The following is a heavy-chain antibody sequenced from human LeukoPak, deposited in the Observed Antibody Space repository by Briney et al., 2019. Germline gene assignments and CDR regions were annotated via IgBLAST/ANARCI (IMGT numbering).Heavy chain of an antibody. J-gene: IGHJ3*02. CDR2: IYYSGST. V-gene: IGHV4-59*08. D-gene: IGHD4-17*01. Sequence: PSETLSLTCTVSGGSLSSYYWSWLRQPPGKGLEWIGYIYYSGSTNYNPSLKSRVTISVDTSKNQFSLKLSSVTAADTAVYYFARHDGVVMTTGAFDIWGQGTMVTVSS. CDR1: GGSLSSYY. CDR3: ARHDGVVMTTGAFDI.